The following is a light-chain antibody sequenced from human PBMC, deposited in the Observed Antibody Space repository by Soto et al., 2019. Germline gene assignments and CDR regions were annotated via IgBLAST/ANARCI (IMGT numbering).Light chain of an antibody. CDR2: AAS. Sequence: DIQMTQSPSSLSASLLDRVSITCRASQSISTHLSWYQQKPGKAPKLLIYAASSLQSWVPSRFTGSGSGTDFTLTISSLQPEDFATYYCQQSYTSWWTFGQGTKVDIK. CDR3: QQSYTSWWT. J-gene: IGKJ1*01. CDR1: QSISTH. V-gene: IGKV1-39*01.